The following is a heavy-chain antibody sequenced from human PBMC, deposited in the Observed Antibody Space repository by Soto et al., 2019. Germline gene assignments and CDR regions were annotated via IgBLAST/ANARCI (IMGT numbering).Heavy chain of an antibody. CDR2: ISGSGGST. V-gene: IGHV3-23*01. CDR3: AKALFIAVAADYFDY. J-gene: IGHJ4*02. D-gene: IGHD6-19*01. CDR1: GFTFSSYA. Sequence: HPGGSLRLSCAASGFTFSSYAMSWVRQAPGKGLEWVSAISGSGGSTYYADSVKGRFTISRDNSKNTLYLQMNSLRAEDTAVYYCAKALFIAVAADYFDYWGQGTLVTVSS.